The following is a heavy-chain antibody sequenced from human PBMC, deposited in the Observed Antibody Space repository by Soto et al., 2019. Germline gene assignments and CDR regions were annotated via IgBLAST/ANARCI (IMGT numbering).Heavy chain of an antibody. Sequence: SETLSLTCAVYGGSFSGYYWSWIRQPPGKGLEWIGEINHSGSTNYNPSLKSRVTISVDTSKNQFSLKLSSVTAADTAVYYCARVSGYYDSSGYYYLYYYGMDVWGQGTKVT. V-gene: IGHV4-34*01. J-gene: IGHJ6*02. CDR2: INHSGST. CDR1: GGSFSGYY. CDR3: ARVSGYYDSSGYYYLYYYGMDV. D-gene: IGHD3-22*01.